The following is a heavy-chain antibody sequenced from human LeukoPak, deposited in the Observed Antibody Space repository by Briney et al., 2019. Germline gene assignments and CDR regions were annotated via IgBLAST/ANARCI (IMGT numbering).Heavy chain of an antibody. J-gene: IGHJ4*02. CDR2: IYYSGST. D-gene: IGHD3-22*01. CDR3: ARETSYDSSGYWIRGQFDY. V-gene: IGHV4-30-4*01. Sequence: SQTLSLTCTVSGGSISSGDYYWSWIRQPPGKGLEWIGYIYYSGSTYYNPSLKSRVTISVDTSKNQFSLKLSSVTAADTAVYYCARETSYDSSGYWIRGQFDYWGQGTLVTVSS. CDR1: GGSISSGDYY.